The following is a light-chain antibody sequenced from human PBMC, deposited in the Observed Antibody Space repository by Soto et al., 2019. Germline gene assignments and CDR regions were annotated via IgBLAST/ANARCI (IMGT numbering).Light chain of an antibody. CDR1: SSDVGRYNF. J-gene: IGLJ3*02. CDR3: NSFTSSDTWV. V-gene: IGLV2-14*01. CDR2: EVS. Sequence: QSALTQPAAVSGSPGQSITISCTGTSSDVGRYNFVSWYQQHPGKAPKLIIYEVSNRPSGVSNRFSGSKSVNTASLTISGLQAEDEDDYYCNSFTSSDTWVFGGGTKLTVL.